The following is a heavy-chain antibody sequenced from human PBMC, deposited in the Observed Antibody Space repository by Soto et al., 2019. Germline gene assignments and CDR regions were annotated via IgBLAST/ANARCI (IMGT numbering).Heavy chain of an antibody. V-gene: IGHV3-7*01. CDR3: ARDPFHDSKGLFDY. Sequence: EVQLVESGGGLVQPGGSLRLSCAASGFTFSTFWMHWVLQAPGKGLEWVASINQDGSAKYHVDSVKGRFTISRGNAKNSLYLQMISLRVEDTALYSCARDPFHDSKGLFDYWGQGTLVTVSS. D-gene: IGHD3-22*01. CDR2: INQDGSAK. CDR1: GFTFSTFW. J-gene: IGHJ4*02.